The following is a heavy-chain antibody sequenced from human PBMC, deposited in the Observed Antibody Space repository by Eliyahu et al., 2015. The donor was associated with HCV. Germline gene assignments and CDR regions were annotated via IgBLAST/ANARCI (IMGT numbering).Heavy chain of an antibody. D-gene: IGHD2-2*01. V-gene: IGHV4-34*01. J-gene: IGHJ4*02. Sequence: QVQLQQWGAGLLKPSETLSLTCAVYGGSFSGYYWSWTRXPPGKGLEWIGEINHSGSTNYNPSLKSRVTISVDTSKNQFSLKLSSVTAADTAVYYCASRGIGGDIVVVPADREYYFDYWGQGTLVTVSS. CDR3: ASRGIGGDIVVVPADREYYFDY. CDR2: INHSGST. CDR1: GGSFSGYY.